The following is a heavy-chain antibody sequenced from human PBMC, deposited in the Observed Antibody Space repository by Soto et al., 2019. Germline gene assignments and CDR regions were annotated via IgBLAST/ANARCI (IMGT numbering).Heavy chain of an antibody. D-gene: IGHD3-22*01. V-gene: IGHV3-49*03. J-gene: IGHJ4*02. CDR2: IRSKAYGGTT. Sequence: WCIGLSCAACMLRVWIYAVVLSLKNPGKGLEWVGFIRSKAYGGTTEYAASVKGRFTTSRDDSKSIAYLQMNSLKTEDTAVYYCTRDRYYDSSGPDYWGQGTLVTVHS. CDR1: MLRVWIYA. CDR3: TRDRYYDSSGPDY.